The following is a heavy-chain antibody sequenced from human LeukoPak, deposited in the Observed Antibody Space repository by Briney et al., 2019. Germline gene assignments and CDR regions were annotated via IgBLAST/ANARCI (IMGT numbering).Heavy chain of an antibody. CDR2: IYHSGST. J-gene: IGHJ6*03. D-gene: IGHD5-18*01. V-gene: IGHV4-38-2*02. CDR3: ARGPDASDTAMVIYYYYYMDV. CDR1: GYSISSGYY. Sequence: SETLSLTCTVSGYSISSGYYWGWIRQPPGKGLEWIGSIYHSGSTYYNPSLKSRVTISVDTSKNQFSLKLSSVTAADTAVYYCARGPDASDTAMVIYYYYYMDVWGKGTTVTVSS.